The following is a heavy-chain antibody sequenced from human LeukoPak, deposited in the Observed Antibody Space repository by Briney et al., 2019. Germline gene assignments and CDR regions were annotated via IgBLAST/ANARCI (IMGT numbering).Heavy chain of an antibody. CDR1: GYSFTTYW. Sequence: GESLKISCKGSGYSFTTYWIGWVRQMSGKGLEWMGIIYPGDSDTAYSPSFQGQVTISADKSSSTAYLQWSSLKASDTAMYYCARRVSNLYYFDYWGQGTLVTVSS. J-gene: IGHJ4*02. CDR2: IYPGDSDT. D-gene: IGHD1-1*01. CDR3: ARRVSNLYYFDY. V-gene: IGHV5-51*01.